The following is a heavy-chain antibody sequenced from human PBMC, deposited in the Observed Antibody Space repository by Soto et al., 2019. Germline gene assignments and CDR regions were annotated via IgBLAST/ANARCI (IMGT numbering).Heavy chain of an antibody. Sequence: SETLSLTCTVSGGSMNSYYWTWVRQPPGKGLEWIGYVYDSGTSKYNASLESRITMSLDKSRNQFSLSLSYVTAADTAVYFCARYSPPKAAFDSKPEWVDPWGQGTLFTVSS. V-gene: IGHV4-59*01. CDR3: ARYSPPKAAFDSKPEWVDP. CDR2: VYDSGTS. J-gene: IGHJ5*02. CDR1: GGSMNSYY. D-gene: IGHD2-21*01.